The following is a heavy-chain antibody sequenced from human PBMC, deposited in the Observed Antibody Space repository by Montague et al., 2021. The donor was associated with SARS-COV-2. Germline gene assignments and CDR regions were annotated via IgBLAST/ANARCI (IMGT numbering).Heavy chain of an antibody. CDR1: GGSITNNIDY. Sequence: SETLSLTCTVSGGSITNNIDYWAWIRQPPGKGLEWIGSIYYTGNTYYNPSLKSRVTISVVTSKNHFTLKLSSVTAAETAVYYCARLKRYFDSSGSPSAVDFWGQGTKVTVSS. J-gene: IGHJ3*01. CDR2: IYYTGNT. CDR3: ARLKRYFDSSGSPSAVDF. D-gene: IGHD3-22*01. V-gene: IGHV4-39*02.